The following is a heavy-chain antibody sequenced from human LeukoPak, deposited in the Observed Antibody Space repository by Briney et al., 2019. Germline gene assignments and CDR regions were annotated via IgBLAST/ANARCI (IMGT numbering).Heavy chain of an antibody. D-gene: IGHD3-3*01. V-gene: IGHV4-38-2*02. Sequence: SETLSLTCTVSGYSISSGYYWGWIRQPPGKGLEWIGSIYHSGSTYYNPSLKSRITISVDTSKNHFSLKLSSVTAADTAVYYCARNRGDFWSGYYPHFDYWGQGTLVTVSS. CDR3: ARNRGDFWSGYYPHFDY. J-gene: IGHJ4*02. CDR2: IYHSGST. CDR1: GYSISSGYY.